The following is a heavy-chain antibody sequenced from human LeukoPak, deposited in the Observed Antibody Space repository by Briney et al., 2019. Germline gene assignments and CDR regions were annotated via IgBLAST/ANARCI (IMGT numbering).Heavy chain of an antibody. CDR2: ISGGGGNT. CDR1: GFTFSSYA. CDR3: AGAYSSGWYYFDY. Sequence: PGGSLRLSCAASGFTFSSYAMSWVRQAPGKGLEWVSSISGGGGNTNYADSVKGRFTISRDNSKNTLYLQMNSLRAEDTAVYYCAGAYSSGWYYFDYWGQGTLVTVSS. V-gene: IGHV3-23*01. D-gene: IGHD6-13*01. J-gene: IGHJ4*02.